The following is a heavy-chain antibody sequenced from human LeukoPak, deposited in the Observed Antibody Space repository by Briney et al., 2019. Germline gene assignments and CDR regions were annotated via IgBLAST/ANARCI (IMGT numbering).Heavy chain of an antibody. J-gene: IGHJ1*01. CDR2: INPNNGDT. CDR1: GYTFTGYY. Sequence: ASVKVSCKASGYTFTGYYIHWLRQAPGQGLEWMGWINPNNGDTNYEQNFQGRVTMTRDTSISTAYMELNKLRSGDTAVYYCARRMIGSPGRYFQHWGQGTLVTVSS. D-gene: IGHD2-15*01. CDR3: ARRMIGSPGRYFQH. V-gene: IGHV1-2*02.